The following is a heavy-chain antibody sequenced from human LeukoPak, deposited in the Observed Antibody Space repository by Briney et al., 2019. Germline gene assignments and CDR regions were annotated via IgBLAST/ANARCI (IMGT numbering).Heavy chain of an antibody. CDR1: GYTFTSYG. CDR3: ARDTGWYSSGWFLDY. V-gene: IGHV1-18*01. CDR2: ISAYNGNT. D-gene: IGHD6-19*01. J-gene: IGHJ4*02. Sequence: ASVKASCKASGYTFTSYGISWVRQAPGQGLEWMGWISAYNGNTNYAQKLQGRVTMTTDTSTSTAYMELRSLRSDDTAVYYCARDTGWYSSGWFLDYWGQGTLVTVSS.